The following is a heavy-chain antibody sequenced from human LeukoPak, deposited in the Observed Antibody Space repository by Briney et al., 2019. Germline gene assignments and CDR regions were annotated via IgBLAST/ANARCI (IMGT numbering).Heavy chain of an antibody. V-gene: IGHV1-69*04. Sequence: SVKVSCKASGGTFSSYAISWVRQATGQGLEWMGRIIPIFGIANYAQKFQGRVTITADKSTSTAYMELSSLRSEDTAVYYCARARDYYDSSGYYPDDAFDIWGQGTMVTVSS. CDR1: GGTFSSYA. J-gene: IGHJ3*02. D-gene: IGHD3-22*01. CDR2: IIPIFGIA. CDR3: ARARDYYDSSGYYPDDAFDI.